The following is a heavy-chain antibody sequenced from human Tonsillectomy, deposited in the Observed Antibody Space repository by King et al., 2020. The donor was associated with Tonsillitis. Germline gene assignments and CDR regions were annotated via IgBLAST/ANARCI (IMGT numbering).Heavy chain of an antibody. CDR1: GFTFSSYW. D-gene: IGHD2-2*01. Sequence: VQLVESGGGLVQPGGSLRLSCAASGFTFSSYWMHWVRQAPGKGLEWVSRINSDGGNTNYADSVKGRFTISRDNAKNTLYLQMNSLRAEDTAVYYCASFLRGCCSSRCWRHWGQGTLVSVSS. J-gene: IGHJ4*02. V-gene: IGHV3-74*01. CDR2: INSDGGNT. CDR3: ASFLRGCCSSRCWRH.